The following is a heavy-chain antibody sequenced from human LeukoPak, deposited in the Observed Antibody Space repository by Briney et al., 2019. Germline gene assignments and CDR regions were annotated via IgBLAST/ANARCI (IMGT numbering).Heavy chain of an antibody. CDR2: IRQDEGEK. CDR1: GFTLSSYG. V-gene: IGHV3-7*03. CDR3: ARDPPIAAAGIPFDYYYYGRDV. D-gene: IGHD6-13*01. Sequence: PGGSLSLSCAASGFTLSSYGLGWVRQAPGKGREGLANIRQDEGEKSYSHSVKGQFTTSRDDAKNSLYLKMNSLRAEDTAVYYCARDPPIAAAGIPFDYYYYGRDVGGQGTTVTVS. J-gene: IGHJ6*02.